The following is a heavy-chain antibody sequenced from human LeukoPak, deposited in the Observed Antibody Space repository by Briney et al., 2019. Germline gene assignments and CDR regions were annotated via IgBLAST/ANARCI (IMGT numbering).Heavy chain of an antibody. J-gene: IGHJ4*02. V-gene: IGHV4-59*01. CDR2: IYYSGST. D-gene: IGHD1-1*01. Sequence: SETLSLTCTVSGGSISSYYWSWIRQPPGKGLEWIGYIYYSGSTNYNPSLKSRVTISVDTSKNQFSLKLSSVTAADTAVYYCARSKLERRPFDYWGQGTLVTVSS. CDR3: ARSKLERRPFDY. CDR1: GGSISSYY.